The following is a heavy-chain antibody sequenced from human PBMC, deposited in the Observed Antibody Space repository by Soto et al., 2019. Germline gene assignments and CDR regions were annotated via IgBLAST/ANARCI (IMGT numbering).Heavy chain of an antibody. CDR1: GGTFSDYA. CDR3: ARDAPLRNGMDV. CDR2: IIPMYGRR. D-gene: IGHD3-3*01. V-gene: IGHV1-69*18. J-gene: IGHJ6*02. Sequence: QVLLVQSGAEVRKPGSSVKVSCKPSGGTFSDYAFSWVRQAPGQGLEWMGNIIPMYGRRNYAQKYHGRVTISADESTTTVYVEMRGLSFEDTAVYFCARDAPLRNGMDVWGQGTTVTVSS.